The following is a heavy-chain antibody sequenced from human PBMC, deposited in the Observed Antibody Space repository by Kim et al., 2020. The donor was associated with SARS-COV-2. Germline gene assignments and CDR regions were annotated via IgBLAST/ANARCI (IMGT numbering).Heavy chain of an antibody. CDR3: AREGREMATMKGAFDM. V-gene: IGHV4-30-4*01. CDR1: GGSISSGDYY. Sequence: SETLSLTCTVSGGSISSGDYYWSWVRQPPGKGLEWIGYIHYRGSTDYNPSLKSRITISVDTSKNQFSLKLYSVTAADTAMYYCAREGREMATMKGAFDMWGQGTMVTVFS. J-gene: IGHJ3*02. CDR2: IHYRGST.